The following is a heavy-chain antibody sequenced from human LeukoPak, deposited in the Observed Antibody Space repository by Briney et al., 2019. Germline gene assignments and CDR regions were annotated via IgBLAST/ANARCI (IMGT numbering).Heavy chain of an antibody. V-gene: IGHV4-34*01. J-gene: IGHJ5*02. CDR1: GASFSGYY. D-gene: IGHD6-19*01. Sequence: PSQTLSLTCGVYGASFSGYYWTWIRHSAGKVMEWIGEINESGSTNSNRSPKGRLTISLDDSKNQFTFSLRVRSVTAPQTVVYYCARVKAYSSTTRRRGWFDPWGQGTLVTVSS. CDR3: ARVKAYSSTTRRRGWFDP. CDR2: INESGST.